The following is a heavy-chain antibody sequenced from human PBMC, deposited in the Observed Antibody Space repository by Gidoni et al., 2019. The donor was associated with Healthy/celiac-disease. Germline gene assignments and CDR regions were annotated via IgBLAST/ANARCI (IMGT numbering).Heavy chain of an antibody. CDR3: ARDYSGSYFDY. CDR2: IYYSGST. V-gene: IGHV4-59*01. D-gene: IGHD1-26*01. Sequence: QVQLQESGPGLVKPSETLSLTCPVSGGSISSYYWSWIRQPPGKGLEWIGYIYYSGSTNYNPSLKSRVTISVDTSKNQFSLKLSSVTAADTAVYYCARDYSGSYFDYWGQGTLVTVSS. J-gene: IGHJ4*02. CDR1: GGSISSYY.